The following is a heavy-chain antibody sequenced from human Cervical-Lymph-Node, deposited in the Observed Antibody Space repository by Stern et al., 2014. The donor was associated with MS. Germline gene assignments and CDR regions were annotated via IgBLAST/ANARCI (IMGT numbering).Heavy chain of an antibody. V-gene: IGHV4-30-4*01. Sequence: QLQLQESGPGLVKPSQTLSLTCTVSGGSISSGDYYWRWIRQAPGKGLEWIGYIYYSGSTYYNPSLKSRVTISEETTQNQFSLKLSSVTAADTAVYYCAREGPRTGTLVYWGQGTLVTVSS. CDR3: AREGPRTGTLVY. J-gene: IGHJ4*02. CDR2: IYYSGST. D-gene: IGHD3/OR15-3a*01. CDR1: GGSISSGDYY.